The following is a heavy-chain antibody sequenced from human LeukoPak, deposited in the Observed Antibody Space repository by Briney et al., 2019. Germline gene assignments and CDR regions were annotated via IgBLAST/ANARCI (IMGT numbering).Heavy chain of an antibody. CDR3: ARVGDDIVVVPAATEDYYYYYGMDV. V-gene: IGHV1-18*04. CDR2: ISAYNGNT. D-gene: IGHD2-2*01. CDR1: GYTFTSYG. J-gene: IGHJ6*04. Sequence: ASVKFSCKASGYTFTSYGISWVRQAPGQGLEWMGWISAYNGNTNYAQKLQGRVTMTTDTSTSTAYMALRSLRSDDTAVYYCARVGDDIVVVPAATEDYYYYYGMDVWGKGTTVTVSS.